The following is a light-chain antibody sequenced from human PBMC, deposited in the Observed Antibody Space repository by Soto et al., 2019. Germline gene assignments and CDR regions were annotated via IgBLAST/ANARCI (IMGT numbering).Light chain of an antibody. J-gene: IGKJ4*01. CDR2: GAS. CDR1: QSFSNNY. CDR3: QHYKSFSLT. V-gene: IGKV3-20*01. Sequence: EIVLTQSPGTLSLSPGERATLSCRASQSFSNNYLAWYQQKPGQAPRLLIYGASTRATGIPARFSGSGSGTDFTLTISSLQPDDFAAYFCQHYKSFSLTFGGGTKVDIK.